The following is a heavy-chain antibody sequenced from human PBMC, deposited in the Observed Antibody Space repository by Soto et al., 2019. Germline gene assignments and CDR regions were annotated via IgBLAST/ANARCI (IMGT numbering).Heavy chain of an antibody. D-gene: IGHD5-12*01. V-gene: IGHV4-59*01. J-gene: IGHJ4*02. Sequence: SETLSLTCTVSGASISCSYWSWIRQPPGKGLEWIGYIFHSGTTNYNPSLKSRVTISVDTSKNQFSLNLSSLTTADTAVYFCARGGNRYSNTSSGVGGFDYWGQGTLVTVSS. CDR2: IFHSGTT. CDR3: ARGGNRYSNTSSGVGGFDY. CDR1: GASISCSY.